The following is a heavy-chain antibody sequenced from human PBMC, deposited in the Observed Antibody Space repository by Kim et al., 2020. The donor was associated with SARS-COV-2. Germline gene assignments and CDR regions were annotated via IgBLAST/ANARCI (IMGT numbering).Heavy chain of an antibody. CDR3: AKVNDYGDYLHWYFDL. V-gene: IGHV3-23*01. CDR2: ISASGATP. Sequence: GGSLRLSCAASGFTFSSYAMSWLRQAPEKGLEWVSGISASGATPYYADSVKGRFTISRDNSKNTLYLQMNSLRAEDTAVYYCAKVNDYGDYLHWYFDLWGRGTLVTVSS. J-gene: IGHJ2*01. CDR1: GFTFSSYA. D-gene: IGHD4-17*01.